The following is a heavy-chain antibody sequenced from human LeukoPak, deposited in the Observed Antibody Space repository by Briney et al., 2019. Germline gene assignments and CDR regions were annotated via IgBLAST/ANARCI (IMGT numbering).Heavy chain of an antibody. CDR2: ISGSGGGT. D-gene: IGHD2-15*01. CDR1: GFTFSSYA. J-gene: IGHJ4*02. V-gene: IGHV3-23*01. Sequence: GGSLRLSCAASGFTFSSYAMSWVRQPPGKGLEWVSTISGSGGGTYYADSVKGRFTISRDNSKNTLYLQMNSLRPEDTAVYYCGGYFCSGGSCYRYFDYWGQGTLVTVSS. CDR3: GGYFCSGGSCYRYFDY.